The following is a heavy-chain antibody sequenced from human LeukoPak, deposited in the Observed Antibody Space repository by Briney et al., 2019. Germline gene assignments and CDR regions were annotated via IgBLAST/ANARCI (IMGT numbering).Heavy chain of an antibody. D-gene: IGHD1-26*01. CDR2: IYHSGST. CDR1: GYSISSGYY. Sequence: SEILSLTCTVSGYSISSGYYWGWIRQPPGKGLEWIGSIYHSGSTYYNPSLKSRVTISVDTSKNQFSLKLSSVTAADTAVYYCASNKVGATLADYWGQGTLVTVSS. CDR3: ASNKVGATLADY. V-gene: IGHV4-38-2*02. J-gene: IGHJ4*02.